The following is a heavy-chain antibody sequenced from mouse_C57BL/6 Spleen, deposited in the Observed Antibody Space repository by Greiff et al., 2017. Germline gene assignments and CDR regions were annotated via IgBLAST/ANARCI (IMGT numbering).Heavy chain of an antibody. V-gene: IGHV5-6*02. CDR2: ISSGGSYT. CDR1: GFTFSSYG. CDR3: ARHDWDGVYYFDY. Sequence: DVKLQESGGDLVKPGGSLKLSCAASGFTFSSYGMSWVRQTPDKRLEWVATISSGGSYTYYPDSVKGRVTISRDNAKNTLYLQMSSLKSEDTAMYYCARHDWDGVYYFDYWGQGTTLTVSS. D-gene: IGHD4-1*01. J-gene: IGHJ2*01.